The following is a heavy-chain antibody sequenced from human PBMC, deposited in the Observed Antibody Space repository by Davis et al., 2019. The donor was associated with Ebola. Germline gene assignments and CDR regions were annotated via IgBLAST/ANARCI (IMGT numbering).Heavy chain of an antibody. V-gene: IGHV4-59*11. D-gene: IGHD5-24*01. J-gene: IGHJ4*02. CDR2: IYYRGST. CDR3: AREGDGYNSPSFDY. Sequence: PSETLSLTCTVSGGSISSHYWTWIRQPPGKGLEGMGNIYYRGSTNYNPSLKSRVTISVDTSKNQFSLKLSSVTAADTAVYYCAREGDGYNSPSFDYWGQGNLVTVSS. CDR1: GGSISSHY.